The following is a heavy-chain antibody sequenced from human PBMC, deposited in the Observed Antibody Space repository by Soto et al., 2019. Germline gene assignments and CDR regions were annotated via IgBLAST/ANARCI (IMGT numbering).Heavy chain of an antibody. CDR3: ARDFYGGYTYGPGDY. CDR2: IHGDGGKI. J-gene: IGHJ4*02. D-gene: IGHD5-18*01. Sequence: PGGSLRLSCSASGFSISNFGMFWVRQAPGRGLEWVANIHGDGGKIYYVDSVKGRFTISRDNAKRSLYLQMKSLRAEDTAVYYCARDFYGGYTYGPGDYWGQGALVTVSS. CDR1: GFSISNFG. V-gene: IGHV3-7*01.